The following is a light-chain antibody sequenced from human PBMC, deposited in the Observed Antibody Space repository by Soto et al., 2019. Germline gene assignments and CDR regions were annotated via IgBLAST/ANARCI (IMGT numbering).Light chain of an antibody. V-gene: IGKV3-11*01. CDR2: DGS. J-gene: IGKJ4*01. CDR1: QNIWSY. Sequence: EKVLKHSQATVELSSGARGTXSCRASQNIWSYFAWYQQKPGHEHRLLINDGSKRGTGITDRFSSSRSGTDFTLTISSLEPADFAVYYCRQRNKCPLTFGGGTKLDI. CDR3: RQRNKCPLT.